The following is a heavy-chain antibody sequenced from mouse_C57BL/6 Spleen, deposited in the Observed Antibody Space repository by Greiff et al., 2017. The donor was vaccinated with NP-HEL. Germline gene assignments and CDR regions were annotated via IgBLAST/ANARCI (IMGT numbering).Heavy chain of an antibody. CDR1: GYTFTDYE. Sequence: VQLQQSGAELVRPGASVTLSCKASGYTFTDYEMHWVKQTPVHGLEWIGAIDPETGGTAYNQKFKGKAILTADKSSSTAYMELRSLTSEDSAVYYCTRRELLSWFAYWGQGTLVTVSA. CDR2: IDPETGGT. D-gene: IGHD6-1*01. J-gene: IGHJ3*01. CDR3: TRRELLSWFAY. V-gene: IGHV1-15*01.